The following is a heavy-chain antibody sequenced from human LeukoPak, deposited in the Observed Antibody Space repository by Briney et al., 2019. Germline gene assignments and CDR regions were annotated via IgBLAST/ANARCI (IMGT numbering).Heavy chain of an antibody. CDR1: GFTFSSYG. CDR2: ISYDGSNK. V-gene: IGHV3-30*18. D-gene: IGHD3-10*01. CDR3: AKDKEWFGGPPPYYYYYMDV. Sequence: GGSLRLSCAASGFTFSSYGMHWVRQAPGKGLEWVAVISYDGSNKYYADSVKGRFTISRDNSKNTLYLQMNSLRAEDTAVYYCAKDKEWFGGPPPYYYYYMDVWGKGTTVTISS. J-gene: IGHJ6*03.